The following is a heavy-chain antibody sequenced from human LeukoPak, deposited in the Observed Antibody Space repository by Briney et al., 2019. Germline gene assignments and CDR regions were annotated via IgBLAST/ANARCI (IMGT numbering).Heavy chain of an antibody. CDR3: AKRKLRFLEWLEDAFDI. CDR2: INHSGST. CDR1: GGSFSGYY. V-gene: IGHV4-34*01. J-gene: IGHJ3*02. D-gene: IGHD3-3*01. Sequence: SETLSLTCAVYGGSFSGYYWSWIRQPPGKGLEWIGEINHSGSTNYNPSLKSRVTISVDTSKNQFSLKLSSVTAADTAVYYCAKRKLRFLEWLEDAFDIWGQGTMVTVSS.